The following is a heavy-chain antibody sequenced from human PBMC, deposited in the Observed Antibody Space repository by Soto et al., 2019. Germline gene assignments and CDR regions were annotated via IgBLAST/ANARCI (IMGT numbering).Heavy chain of an antibody. Sequence: EVQLLESGGGLVQPGGSLRLSCAASGLTFSTYAMSWVRQAPGKGLEWVSSVSAPGSRTYYADSVKGRFTISRDNSKDTLLLQMNSLRAEDTDIYYCAKAIASLDPLHIWGQGTMVTVSS. D-gene: IGHD2-21*01. J-gene: IGHJ3*02. CDR3: AKAIASLDPLHI. CDR2: VSAPGSRT. CDR1: GLTFSTYA. V-gene: IGHV3-23*01.